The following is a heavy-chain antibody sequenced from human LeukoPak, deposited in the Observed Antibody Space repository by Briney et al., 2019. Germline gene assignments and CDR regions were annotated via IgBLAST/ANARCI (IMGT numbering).Heavy chain of an antibody. CDR2: IYHSGST. D-gene: IGHD1-26*01. CDR1: GYSISSGYY. J-gene: IGHJ5*02. V-gene: IGHV4-38-2*02. CDR3: AREGSGSYYDWFDP. Sequence: SETLSLTCTVSGYSISSGYYWGWIRPPPGKGLEWIGSIYHSGSTYYNPSLKSRVTISVDTSKNQFSLKLSSVTAADTAVYYCAREGSGSYYDWFDPWGQGTLVTVSS.